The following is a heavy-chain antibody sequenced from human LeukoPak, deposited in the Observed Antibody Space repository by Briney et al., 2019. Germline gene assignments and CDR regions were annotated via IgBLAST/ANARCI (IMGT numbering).Heavy chain of an antibody. D-gene: IGHD2-21*02. Sequence: ASVKVSCKASGYTFTDYYIHWVRQAPGRGLEWMGWVNPNTGGTNYAQKFQGRVTMTRDTSISTAYMELSRPRFDDTAVYYCARGGAHCGGDCYSDYWGQGTLVTVSS. J-gene: IGHJ4*02. V-gene: IGHV1-2*02. CDR1: GYTFTDYY. CDR3: ARGGAHCGGDCYSDY. CDR2: VNPNTGGT.